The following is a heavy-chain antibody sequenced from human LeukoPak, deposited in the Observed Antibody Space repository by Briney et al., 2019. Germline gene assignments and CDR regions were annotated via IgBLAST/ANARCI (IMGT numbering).Heavy chain of an antibody. J-gene: IGHJ4*02. V-gene: IGHV3-23*01. D-gene: IGHD6-6*01. CDR1: GFTFSSYA. Sequence: GGSLRLSCAASGFTFSSYAMSWVRQAPGKGLEWVSAISGSGGSTYYADSVKGRSTISRDNSKNTLYLQMNSLRAEDTAVYYCAKGSAYSSSAQYSLYWGQGTLVTVSS. CDR3: AKGSAYSSSAQYSLY. CDR2: ISGSGGST.